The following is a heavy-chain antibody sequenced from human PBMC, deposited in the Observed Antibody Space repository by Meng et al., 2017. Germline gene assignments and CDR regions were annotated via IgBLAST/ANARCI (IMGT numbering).Heavy chain of an antibody. D-gene: IGHD2-21*02. V-gene: IGHV4-4*02. CDR3: ARELDAVGVTAYDL. Sequence: ASDPVLVSPSGTLSLPCAVSGGSLSSNIWWSWVRQPPGKGLEGIGEVYHNGNANYNPSLKSRVTISVDKSKNQFSPKLSFVAAADTAIYYCARELDAVGVTAYDLWGQGTLVTVSS. CDR1: GGSLSSNIW. J-gene: IGHJ4*02. CDR2: VYHNGNA.